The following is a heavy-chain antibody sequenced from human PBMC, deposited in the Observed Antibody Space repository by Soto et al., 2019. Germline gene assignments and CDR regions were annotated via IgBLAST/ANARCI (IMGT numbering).Heavy chain of an antibody. CDR3: AGGGIMYGDYRSMDV. Sequence: EVQLVESGGGLVKPGGSLRLSCAASGFTFSSYNMNWVRQAPGKGPEWVSSLSSSSSYIYYADSVKGRFTISRDNAKKSLHLQMNTLRAEATAVYYCAGGGIMYGDYRSMDVWGKGTTVTVSS. CDR1: GFTFSSYN. V-gene: IGHV3-21*01. D-gene: IGHD4-17*01. CDR2: LSSSSSYI. J-gene: IGHJ6*03.